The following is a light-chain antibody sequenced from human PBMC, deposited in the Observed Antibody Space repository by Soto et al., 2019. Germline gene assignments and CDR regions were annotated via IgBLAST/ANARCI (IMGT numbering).Light chain of an antibody. Sequence: DVQVTRSRSSGSGSVGDGSTSTWVASQTISSWLAWYQQKPGKAPKLLIYKASTLKSGVPSRFRGRRSGQAFTTTLPSLQSDAFATHYCQHYNSYPQAVGPGTQVDIK. CDR3: QHYNSYPQA. CDR1: QTISSW. V-gene: IGKV1-5*03. CDR2: KAS. J-gene: IGKJ1*01.